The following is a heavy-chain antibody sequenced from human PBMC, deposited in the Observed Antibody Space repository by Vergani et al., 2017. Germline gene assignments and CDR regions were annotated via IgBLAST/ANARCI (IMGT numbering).Heavy chain of an antibody. D-gene: IGHD1-20*01. CDR3: AKSPGISATRNYYAMDV. V-gene: IGHV3-11*04. J-gene: IGHJ6*04. CDR1: GFKFSVHY. CDR2: ISPGASTV. Sequence: LEESGGGSVKPGGSLRLSCAASGFKFSVHYMSWIRQAPGKGLEWVSHISPGASTVSYTDSVTGRFTVSRDIDNNSLTLDMTTLRVEDTAVYYCAKSPGISATRNYYAMDVWGEETTVTVAS.